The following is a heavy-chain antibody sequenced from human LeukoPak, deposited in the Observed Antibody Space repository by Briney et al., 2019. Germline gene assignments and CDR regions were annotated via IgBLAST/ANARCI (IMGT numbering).Heavy chain of an antibody. CDR1: GDSVSSNSAA. V-gene: IGHV6-1*01. Sequence: SQTLSLTCAISGDSVSSNSAAWNWIRQSPSRGLEWLGRTYYRSKWYNDYAVSVKSRITINPDTSKNQFSLQLNSVTPEDTAVYYCAREDGGDSSQNRPDAFDIWGQGTMVTVSS. J-gene: IGHJ3*02. CDR3: AREDGGDSSQNRPDAFDI. D-gene: IGHD6-13*01. CDR2: TYYRSKWYN.